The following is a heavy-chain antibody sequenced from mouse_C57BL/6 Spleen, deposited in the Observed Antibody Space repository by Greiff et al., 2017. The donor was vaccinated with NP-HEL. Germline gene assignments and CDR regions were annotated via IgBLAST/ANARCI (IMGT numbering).Heavy chain of an antibody. D-gene: IGHD2-3*01. V-gene: IGHV1-54*01. CDR2: INPGSGGT. J-gene: IGHJ3*01. CDR3: ARSRGLLSFAY. Sequence: QVQLQQSGAELVRPGTSVKVSCKASGYAFTNYLIEWVKQRPGQGLEWIGVINPGSGGTNYNEKFKGKATLTADKSSSTAYMQLSSLTSEDSAVYFCARSRGLLSFAYWGQGTLVTVSA. CDR1: GYAFTNYL.